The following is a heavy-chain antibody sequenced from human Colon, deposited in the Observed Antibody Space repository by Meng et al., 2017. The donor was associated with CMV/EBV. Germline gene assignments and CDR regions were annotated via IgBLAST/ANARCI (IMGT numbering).Heavy chain of an antibody. CDR2: IRYDGTKA. CDR1: GFTFNTFG. Sequence: GGSLRLSCSASGFTFNTFGMHWVRQAPGKGLEWVAFIRYDGTKADYADSVTGRFTISRDNAKSSPHLQMTSLRPEDTAVYYCAKEFVLGTHLDHWGQGTLVTVSS. CDR3: AKEFVLGTHLDH. J-gene: IGHJ4*02. D-gene: IGHD3-16*01. V-gene: IGHV3-30*02.